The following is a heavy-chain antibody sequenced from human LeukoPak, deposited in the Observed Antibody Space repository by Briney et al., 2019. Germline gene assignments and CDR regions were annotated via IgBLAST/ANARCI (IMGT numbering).Heavy chain of an antibody. CDR1: GYTFTGYY. J-gene: IGHJ4*02. CDR3: AGGSITMVRGFVDY. Sequence: GASVKVSCKATGYTFTGYYMHWGRQAPGQGLEWVGWINPNSGGTNYAQKFQGRVTMTRDTSISTAYMELSRLRSDDTAVYYCAGGSITMVRGFVDYWGQGTLVTVSS. V-gene: IGHV1-2*02. CDR2: INPNSGGT. D-gene: IGHD3-10*01.